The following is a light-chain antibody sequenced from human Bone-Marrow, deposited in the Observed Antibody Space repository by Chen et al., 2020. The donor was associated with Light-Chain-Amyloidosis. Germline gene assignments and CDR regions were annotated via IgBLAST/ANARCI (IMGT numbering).Light chain of an antibody. CDR1: SSDVGGYNY. Sequence: QSALTQPASVSGSPRQSSTISCTGTSSDVGGYNYVSWYQQHPGKAPTLIIYDVTYRPSGVSNRFSCSKSGNTASLTISGLQAEDEADYYCSSFTRNNALVFGGGTKLTVL. CDR3: SSFTRNNALV. CDR2: DVT. V-gene: IGLV2-14*03. J-gene: IGLJ2*01.